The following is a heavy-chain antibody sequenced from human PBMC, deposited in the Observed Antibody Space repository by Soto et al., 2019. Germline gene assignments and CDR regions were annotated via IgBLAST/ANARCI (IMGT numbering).Heavy chain of an antibody. Sequence: LRLACAASGFTFSSYCMHCVRQAPGKGLEWVAVIWYDGSNKYYADSVKGRFTISRDNSKNTLYLQMNSLRAEDTAVYYCAREKGCSSTSCPTWGMDXWGQGTTVTVS. CDR1: GFTFSSYC. D-gene: IGHD2-2*01. V-gene: IGHV3-33*01. J-gene: IGHJ6*02. CDR3: AREKGCSSTSCPTWGMDX. CDR2: IWYDGSNK.